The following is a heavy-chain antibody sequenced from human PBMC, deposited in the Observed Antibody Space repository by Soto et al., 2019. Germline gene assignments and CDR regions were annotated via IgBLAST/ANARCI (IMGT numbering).Heavy chain of an antibody. CDR3: ARVRWGGSGWGAAFDI. V-gene: IGHV1-8*01. Sequence: QVQLVQSGAEVKKPGASVKVSCKASGYTFTSYDINWVRQATGQGLEWMGWMNPNSGNTGYAQKFQGRVTMTRNTSINPAYMELSSLRSEDTAVYYCARVRWGGSGWGAAFDIWGQGTMVTVSS. CDR1: GYTFTSYD. J-gene: IGHJ3*02. D-gene: IGHD6-19*01. CDR2: MNPNSGNT.